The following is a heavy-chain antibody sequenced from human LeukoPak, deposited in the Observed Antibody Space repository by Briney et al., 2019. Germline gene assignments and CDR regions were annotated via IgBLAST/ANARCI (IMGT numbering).Heavy chain of an antibody. CDR2: IYSSGST. CDR3: AKKDGDY. J-gene: IGHJ4*02. CDR1: GASISAFH. D-gene: IGHD3-3*01. V-gene: IGHV4-4*07. Sequence: PSETLSLTCTVSGASISAFHWTWFRQPAGKGLEWIGLIYSSGSTLFNPSLKSRIAMSVDLTKNQLSLKLTSVTAADTAMYYCAKKDGDYWGRGTLVTVSS.